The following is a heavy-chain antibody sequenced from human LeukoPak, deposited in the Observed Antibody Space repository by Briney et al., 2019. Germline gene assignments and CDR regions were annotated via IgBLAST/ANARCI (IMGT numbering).Heavy chain of an antibody. Sequence: GGSLRLSCAVSGITVSKYWMQWVRQVPGKGLGWVSRIHSDGSTTDYADSVKGRFTITRDSAKNTLYLEMNSLRVEDTAVYYCTRDANHYGGMDVWGQGTTVTVSS. CDR3: TRDANHYGGMDV. CDR1: GITVSKYW. J-gene: IGHJ6*02. V-gene: IGHV3-74*01. CDR2: IHSDGSTT.